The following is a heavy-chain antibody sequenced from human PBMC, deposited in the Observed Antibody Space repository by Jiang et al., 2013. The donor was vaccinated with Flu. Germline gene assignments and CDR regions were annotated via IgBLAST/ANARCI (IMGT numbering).Heavy chain of an antibody. CDR2: INPSGGST. CDR1: GYTFTSYY. V-gene: IGHV1-46*01. Sequence: SGAEVKKPGASVKVSCKASGYTFTSYYMHWVRQAPGQGLEWMGIINPSGGSTSYAQKFQGRVTMTRDTSTSTVYMELSSLRSEDTAVYYCARDPVVAVAGTAPPYYWGQGTLVTVSS. D-gene: IGHD6-19*01. CDR3: ARDPVVAVAGTAPPYY. J-gene: IGHJ4*02.